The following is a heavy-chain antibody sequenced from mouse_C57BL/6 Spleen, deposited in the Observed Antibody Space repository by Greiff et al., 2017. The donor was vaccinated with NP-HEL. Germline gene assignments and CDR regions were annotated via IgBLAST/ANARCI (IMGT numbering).Heavy chain of an antibody. V-gene: IGHV1-80*01. CDR3: ARSGLVYYFDY. CDR1: GYAFSSYW. D-gene: IGHD2-2*01. J-gene: IGHJ2*01. CDR2: IYPGDGDT. Sequence: QVQLQQSGAELVKPGASVKISCKASGYAFSSYWMNWVKQRPGKGLEWIGQIYPGDGDTNYNGKFKGKATLTADKSSSTAYMQLSILTSEDSAVYFCARSGLVYYFDYWGQGTTLTVSS.